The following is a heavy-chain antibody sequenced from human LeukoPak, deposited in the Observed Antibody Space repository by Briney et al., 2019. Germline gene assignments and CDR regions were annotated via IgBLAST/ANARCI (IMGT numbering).Heavy chain of an antibody. Sequence: SETLSLTCTVSGGSISSSSYYWGWIRQPPGKGLEWIGSIYYSGSTYYNPSLKSRVTISVDTSKNEFSLKLSSVTAADTAVYYCARRSGWYYFDYWGKGTLVTVSS. J-gene: IGHJ4*02. CDR2: IYYSGST. CDR1: GGSISSSSYY. V-gene: IGHV4-39*01. CDR3: ARRSGWYYFDY. D-gene: IGHD6-19*01.